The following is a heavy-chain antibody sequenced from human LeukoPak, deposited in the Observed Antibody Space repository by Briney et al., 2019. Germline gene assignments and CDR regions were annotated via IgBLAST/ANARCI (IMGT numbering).Heavy chain of an antibody. Sequence: GASVKVSCKASGYTFTSYGISWVRQAPGQGLEWMGWVSPYNGNTNYAQKLQGRVTMTTDTSTSTAYMELRSLRSDDTAVYYCARVGAVAGRRWSDEYWGQGTLVTVSS. CDR1: GYTFTSYG. V-gene: IGHV1-18*01. CDR3: ARVGAVAGRRWSDEY. J-gene: IGHJ4*02. D-gene: IGHD6-19*01. CDR2: VSPYNGNT.